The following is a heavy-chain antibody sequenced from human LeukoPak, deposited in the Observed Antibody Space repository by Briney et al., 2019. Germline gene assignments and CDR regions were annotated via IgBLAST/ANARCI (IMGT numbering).Heavy chain of an antibody. J-gene: IGHJ4*02. CDR3: ARRGGSYEVYFDY. Sequence: PSETLSLTCTVSGGSISSYYWSWIRQPPGKGLEWIGYIYYSGSTNYNPSLKSRVTTSVDTSKNQFSLKLSSVTAADTAVYYCARRGGSYEVYFDYWGQGTLVTVSS. V-gene: IGHV4-59*08. D-gene: IGHD1-26*01. CDR1: GGSISSYY. CDR2: IYYSGST.